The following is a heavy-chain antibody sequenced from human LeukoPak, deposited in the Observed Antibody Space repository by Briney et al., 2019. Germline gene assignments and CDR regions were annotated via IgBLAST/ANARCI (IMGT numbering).Heavy chain of an antibody. CDR2: ISAYNGNT. D-gene: IGHD3-22*01. V-gene: IGHV1-18*01. Sequence: ASVKVSCKASGYTFTSYGISWVRQAPGQGLEWMGWISAYNGNTNYAQKLQGRVTMTTDTSTSAAYMELRSLRSDDTAVYYCARDGDFDEPTYDSSGYALFDYWGQGTLVTVSS. CDR3: ARDGDFDEPTYDSSGYALFDY. CDR1: GYTFTSYG. J-gene: IGHJ4*02.